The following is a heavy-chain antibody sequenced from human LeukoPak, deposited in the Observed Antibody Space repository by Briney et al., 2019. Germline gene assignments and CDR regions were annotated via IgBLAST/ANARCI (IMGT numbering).Heavy chain of an antibody. CDR3: ARLIVVVPAAIGLLANWFDP. D-gene: IGHD2-2*01. Sequence: ASVKVSCKASGYTFTSYYMHWVRQAPGQGLEWMGIINPSGGSTSYAQKFQGRVTMTRDTSTSTVYMELSSLRSEDTAVYYCARLIVVVPAAIGLLANWFDPWGQGTLVTVSS. CDR2: INPSGGST. V-gene: IGHV1-46*01. J-gene: IGHJ5*02. CDR1: GYTFTSYY.